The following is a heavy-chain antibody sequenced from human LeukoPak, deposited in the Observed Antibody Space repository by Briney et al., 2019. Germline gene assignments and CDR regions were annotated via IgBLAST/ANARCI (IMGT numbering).Heavy chain of an antibody. CDR2: ISYDGSNK. CDR1: GFTFSSYA. Sequence: PERSLRLSCAASGFTFSSYAMHWVRQAPGKGLEWVAVISYDGSNKYYADSVKGRFTISRDNSKNTLYLQMNSLRAEDTAVYYCARGWTIAVAGQGAFDIWGQGTMVTVSS. CDR3: ARGWTIAVAGQGAFDI. V-gene: IGHV3-30*04. D-gene: IGHD6-19*01. J-gene: IGHJ3*02.